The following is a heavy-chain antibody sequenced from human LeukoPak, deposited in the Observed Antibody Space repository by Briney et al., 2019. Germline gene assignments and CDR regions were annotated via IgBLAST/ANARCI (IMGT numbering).Heavy chain of an antibody. V-gene: IGHV5-51*01. CDR3: ARAITMVRGVITHLGY. J-gene: IGHJ4*02. D-gene: IGHD3-10*01. Sequence: GESLKISCKGSGYSFTSYWIGWVRQMPGKGLEWMGIIYPGDSDTRYSPSFQGQDTISADKSISTAYLQWSSLKASDTAMYYCARAITMVRGVITHLGYWGQGTLVTVSS. CDR2: IYPGDSDT. CDR1: GYSFTSYW.